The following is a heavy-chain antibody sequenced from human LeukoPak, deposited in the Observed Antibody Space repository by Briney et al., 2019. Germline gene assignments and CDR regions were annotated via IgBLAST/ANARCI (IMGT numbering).Heavy chain of an antibody. V-gene: IGHV3-23*01. J-gene: IGHJ1*01. Sequence: GGSLRLSCAASGFTFSNYAMSWVRQAPGKGLEWVSAISGSGGSTYYADSVKGRFTISRDNSKNTLYLQMNSLRAEDTAVYCCAKDLDILTGYYAFQHWGQGTLVTVSS. CDR2: ISGSGGST. CDR3: AKDLDILTGYYAFQH. CDR1: GFTFSNYA. D-gene: IGHD3-9*01.